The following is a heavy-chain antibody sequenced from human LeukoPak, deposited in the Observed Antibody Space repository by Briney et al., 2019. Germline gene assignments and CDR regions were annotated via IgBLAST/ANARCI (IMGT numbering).Heavy chain of an antibody. D-gene: IGHD2-15*01. V-gene: IGHV4-4*02. CDR1: GGSISSSNW. J-gene: IGHJ4*02. Sequence: SETLSLTCAVSGGSISSSNWWSWVRQPPGKGLEWIGETYHSGSTNYNPSLKSRVTISVDKSKNQFSLKLSSVTAADTAVYYCARVDIVVVVAATWYYFDHWGQGTLVTVSS. CDR3: ARVDIVVVVAATWYYFDH. CDR2: TYHSGST.